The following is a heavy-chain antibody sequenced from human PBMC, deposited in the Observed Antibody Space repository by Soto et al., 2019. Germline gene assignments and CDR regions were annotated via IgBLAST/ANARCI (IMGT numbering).Heavy chain of an antibody. CDR3: PKGGYYGDLDY. J-gene: IGHJ4*02. CDR2: ISYDGSNK. V-gene: IGHV3-30*18. D-gene: IGHD4-17*01. Sequence: QVQLVESGGGVVQPGRSLRLSCAASGFTFSSYVMHWVRQAPGKGLEWVAVISYDGSNKYYADSVKGRFTISRDNSKNTLYLQMNSLRAEDTAVYYCPKGGYYGDLDYWGQGTLVTVSS. CDR1: GFTFSSYV.